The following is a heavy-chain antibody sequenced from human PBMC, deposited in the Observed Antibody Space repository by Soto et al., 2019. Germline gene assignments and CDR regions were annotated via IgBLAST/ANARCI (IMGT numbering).Heavy chain of an antibody. Sequence: SETLSLSCAVYGGSFSGYYWTWIRQPPGTGLEWIGEINHSGSTNYNPSLKSRVTISVDTSKNQFSLKLTSVTAADTAVYYCGRDYYGSGGDNWFDPWGRETLVTVSS. D-gene: IGHD3-10*01. J-gene: IGHJ5*02. CDR3: GRDYYGSGGDNWFDP. V-gene: IGHV4-34*01. CDR1: GGSFSGYY. CDR2: INHSGST.